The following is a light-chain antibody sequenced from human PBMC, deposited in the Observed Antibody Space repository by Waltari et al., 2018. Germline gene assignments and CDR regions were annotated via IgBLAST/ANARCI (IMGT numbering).Light chain of an antibody. J-gene: IGKJ4*01. Sequence: DIQMTQSPSTLSASVGDRVTITCRTSQSISSWLAWYQQKPGKDPKLLIYKASSLERDVPSRFSGSGSGTEFTLTISSLQPDDFATFYCQHYSSYPPTFGGGTKVEIK. CDR1: QSISSW. V-gene: IGKV1-5*03. CDR3: QHYSSYPPT. CDR2: KAS.